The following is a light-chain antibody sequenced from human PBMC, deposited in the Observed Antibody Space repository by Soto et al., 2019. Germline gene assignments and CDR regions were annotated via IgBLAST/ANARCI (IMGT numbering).Light chain of an antibody. J-gene: IGKJ5*01. V-gene: IGKV3-15*01. CDR2: GAS. CDR1: ESVNRN. Sequence: EIVMTQSPATLSVSPGGRATLSCRASESVNRNLAWYQQRPGQSPRLLLYGASTRATGTPARFSGGGSGTDFTLIISSLEPEDFGVYYCQQRARWPMPFGQGTRLELK. CDR3: QQRARWPMP.